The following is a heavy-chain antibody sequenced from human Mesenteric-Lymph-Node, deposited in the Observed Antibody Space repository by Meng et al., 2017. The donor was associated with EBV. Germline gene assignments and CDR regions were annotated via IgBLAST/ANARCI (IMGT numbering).Heavy chain of an antibody. Sequence: QVHLQHWGAGRLKPSEPRSLRCGVYGVSFSGYYWSWIRQSPGKGLEWIGTINDSGTTNYDPSLKSGVTISIDTSKNQLSLKLSSVTAADTAVYYCVRLRPYYGSGMNFFDYWGQGTLVTVSS. CDR3: VRLRPYYGSGMNFFDY. CDR2: INDSGTT. V-gene: IGHV4-34*02. CDR1: GVSFSGYY. D-gene: IGHD3-10*01. J-gene: IGHJ4*02.